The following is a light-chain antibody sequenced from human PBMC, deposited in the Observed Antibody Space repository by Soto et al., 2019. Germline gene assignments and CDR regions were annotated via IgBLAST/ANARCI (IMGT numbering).Light chain of an antibody. Sequence: DIQMTQSPSTLSASVGDRVTIACRASQTINDWLAWYQQKPGKVPALLIYRASNLQNGVPSRFSGSGSGTEFTLTISSLQHDDLATYYCLQYNNVPLTFGGGTKVDIK. CDR3: LQYNNVPLT. V-gene: IGKV1-5*03. J-gene: IGKJ4*01. CDR1: QTINDW. CDR2: RAS.